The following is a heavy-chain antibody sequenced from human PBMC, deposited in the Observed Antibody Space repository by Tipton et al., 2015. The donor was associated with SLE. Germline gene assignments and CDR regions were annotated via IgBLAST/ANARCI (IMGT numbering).Heavy chain of an antibody. CDR3: ARASRRYSSRNRAPLYYFDY. CDR2: ISAYNGNT. D-gene: IGHD6-13*01. Sequence: QSGAEVKKPGASMKVSCKASGYTFTSYGISWVRQAPGQGLEWMGWISAYNGNTNYAQKLQGRVTMTTDTSTSTAYMELRSLRSDDTAVYYCARASRRYSSRNRAPLYYFDYWGQGTLVTVSS. J-gene: IGHJ4*02. CDR1: GYTFTSYG. V-gene: IGHV1-18*01.